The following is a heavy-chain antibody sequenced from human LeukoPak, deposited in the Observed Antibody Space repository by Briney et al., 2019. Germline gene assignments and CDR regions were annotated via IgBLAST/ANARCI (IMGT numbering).Heavy chain of an antibody. D-gene: IGHD3-22*01. V-gene: IGHV3-48*01. Sequence: GSLRLSCAASGFTFSNYAMSWVRQAPGKGLEWGSYISGSSSTIYYADSVKGRFTISRDNGKNTLYLQMNSLRAEDTAVYYCARGSTYYDSSGQVPFDYWGQGTLVTVSS. CDR3: ARGSTYYDSSGQVPFDY. J-gene: IGHJ4*02. CDR2: ISGSSSTI. CDR1: GFTFSNYA.